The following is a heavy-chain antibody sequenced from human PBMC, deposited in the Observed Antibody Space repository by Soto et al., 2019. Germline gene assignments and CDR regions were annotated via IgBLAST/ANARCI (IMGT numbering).Heavy chain of an antibody. J-gene: IGHJ4*02. V-gene: IGHV3-33*01. D-gene: IGHD2-15*01. CDR3: AREGTYCRGGSCYPHFDY. CDR2: IWYDGSNK. CDR1: GFTFSSYG. Sequence: ESGGGVVQPGRSLRLSCAASGFTFSSYGMHWVRQAPGKGLEWVAVIWYDGSNKYYADSVKGRFTISRDNSKNTLYLQMNSLRAEDTAVYYCAREGTYCRGGSCYPHFDYWGQGTLVTVSS.